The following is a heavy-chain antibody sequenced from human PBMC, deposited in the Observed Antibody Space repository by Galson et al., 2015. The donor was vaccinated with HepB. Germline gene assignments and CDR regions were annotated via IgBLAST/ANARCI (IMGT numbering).Heavy chain of an antibody. V-gene: IGHV3-7*03. CDR3: ARGPYIHYYDSSGRYGYFDY. CDR2: IKQDGSEK. CDR1: GFTFSSYW. Sequence: SLRLSCAASGFTFSSYWMSWVRQAPGKGLEWVANIKQDGSEKYYVDSVKGRFTISRDNAKNSLYLQMNSLRAEDTAVYYCARGPYIHYYDSSGRYGYFDYWGQGTLVTVSS. D-gene: IGHD3-22*01. J-gene: IGHJ4*02.